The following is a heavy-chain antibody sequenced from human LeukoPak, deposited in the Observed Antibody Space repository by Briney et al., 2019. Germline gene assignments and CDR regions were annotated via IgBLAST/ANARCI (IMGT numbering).Heavy chain of an antibody. J-gene: IGHJ3*02. Sequence: GGSLRLSCAPSGFTFSSYAMSWVRQAPGKGLEWVSAISGSGGSTYYADSVKGRFTISRDNSKNTLYLQMNSLRAEDAAVYYCAKDRLSIVVVPAAKVPHDAFDIWGQGTMVTVSS. CDR2: ISGSGGST. CDR1: GFTFSSYA. D-gene: IGHD2-2*01. CDR3: AKDRLSIVVVPAAKVPHDAFDI. V-gene: IGHV3-23*01.